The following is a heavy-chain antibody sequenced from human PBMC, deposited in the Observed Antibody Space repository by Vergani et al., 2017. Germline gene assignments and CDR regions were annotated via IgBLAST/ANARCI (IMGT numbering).Heavy chain of an antibody. CDR3: ARDYYGSGSPLD. CDR1: GGSISSYY. CDR2: IYYSGST. Sequence: QVQLQESGPGLVKPSETLSLTCTVSGGSISSYYWSWIRQPPGKGLEWIGYIYYSGSTNYNPSLKSRVTISVDTSKNQFSRKLSSVTAADTAVYYCARDYYGSGSPLDWGQGTLVTVSS. D-gene: IGHD3-10*01. J-gene: IGHJ4*02. V-gene: IGHV4-59*01.